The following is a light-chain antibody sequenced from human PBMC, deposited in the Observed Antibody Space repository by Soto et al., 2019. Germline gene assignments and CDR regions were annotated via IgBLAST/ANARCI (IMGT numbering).Light chain of an antibody. V-gene: IGLV1-47*01. Sequence: QSALTQPPSASGTPGQRVTISCSGGSYNIGKNLVYWYQQRPGTAPKLLIFKNNARPPGVPDRFSGSNSGSSASLAISGLRSEDEADYVCAAWADSLSAWVFGGGTKVTVL. J-gene: IGLJ3*02. CDR2: KNN. CDR3: AAWADSLSAWV. CDR1: SYNIGKNL.